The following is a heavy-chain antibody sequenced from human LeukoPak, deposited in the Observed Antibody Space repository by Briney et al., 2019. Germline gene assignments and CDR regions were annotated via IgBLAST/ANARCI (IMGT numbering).Heavy chain of an antibody. J-gene: IGHJ5*02. CDR1: GFTFSSYG. V-gene: IGHV3-23*01. D-gene: IGHD6-19*01. CDR2: ISGSGGST. Sequence: PGGSLRLSCAASGFTFSSYGMSWVRQAPGKGLEWVSAISGSGGSTYYADSVKGRFTISRDNSKNTLYLQMNSLRAEDTAVYYCARHSSGWYWFDPWGQGTLVTVSS. CDR3: ARHSSGWYWFDP.